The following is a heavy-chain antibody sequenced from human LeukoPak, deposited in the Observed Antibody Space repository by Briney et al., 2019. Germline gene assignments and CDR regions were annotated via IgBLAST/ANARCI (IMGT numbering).Heavy chain of an antibody. CDR1: GGAFSGYY. D-gene: IGHD6-13*01. V-gene: IGHV4-34*01. J-gene: IGHJ4*02. CDR2: INHSGST. CDR3: ARARYSGSWNDY. Sequence: SETLSLTCAVYGGAFSGYYLNWIRQPPGKGLEWIGEINHSGSTKYNPSLKSRVTISGDTSKNQFSLKLSSVTAAETALYYCARARYSGSWNDYWGQGTLVTVSS.